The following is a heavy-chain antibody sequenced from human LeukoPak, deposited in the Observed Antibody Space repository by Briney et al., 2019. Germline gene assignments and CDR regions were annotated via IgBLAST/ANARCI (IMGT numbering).Heavy chain of an antibody. CDR3: ARDGDRFGELLSTQFNWFDP. D-gene: IGHD3-10*01. J-gene: IGHJ5*02. CDR2: FNWNGGST. V-gene: IGHV3-20*04. Sequence: GGSLRLSCAASGFIFDDYGMSWVRHAPGKGLEWVSGFNWNGGSTGYADSVKGRFTISRDNAKNSLYLQMNSLRAEDTALYYCARDGDRFGELLSTQFNWFDPWGQGTLVIVSS. CDR1: GFIFDDYG.